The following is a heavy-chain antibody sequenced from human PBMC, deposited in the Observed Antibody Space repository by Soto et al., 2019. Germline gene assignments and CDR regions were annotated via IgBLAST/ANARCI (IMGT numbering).Heavy chain of an antibody. D-gene: IGHD5-12*01. CDR3: AREGVAPYYYYGMDV. V-gene: IGHV1-18*01. CDR1: GYTFTRSG. J-gene: IGHJ6*02. Sequence: QVQLEQSGAEVKKPGASVKVSCKASGYTFTRSGISWVRQAPGQGPEWMGWISSYNGDTNYAQTFQGRVTMTTDTSTSTAYMELRSLRSDDTAVYYCAREGVAPYYYYGMDVWGQGTLVTVSS. CDR2: ISSYNGDT.